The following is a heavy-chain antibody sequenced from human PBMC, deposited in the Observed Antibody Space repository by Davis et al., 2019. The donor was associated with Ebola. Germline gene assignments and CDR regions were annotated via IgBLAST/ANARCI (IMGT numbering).Heavy chain of an antibody. D-gene: IGHD3-3*01. Sequence: ASVNVSCKASGYTFTDYYMNWVRQAPGQGLEWMGIIAPSGDFTRFAPKFQGRITLTTDTFTNTVYMELTSLKSEDTAVYYCARALDRLLDFDYWGQGTLVTVSS. CDR1: GYTFTDYY. CDR2: IAPSGDFT. V-gene: IGHV1-46*01. CDR3: ARALDRLLDFDY. J-gene: IGHJ4*02.